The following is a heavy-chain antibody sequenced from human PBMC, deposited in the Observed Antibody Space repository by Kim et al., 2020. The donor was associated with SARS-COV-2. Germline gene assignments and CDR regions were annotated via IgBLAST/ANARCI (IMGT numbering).Heavy chain of an antibody. CDR3: ARGWYSSSWVFDY. D-gene: IGHD6-13*01. CDR2: IWYDGSNK. Sequence: GGSLRLSCAASVFTFSSYGMHWVRQAPGKGLEWVAVIWYDGSNKYYADSVKGRFTISRDNSKNTLYLQMNSLRAEDTAVYYCARGWYSSSWVFDYWGQGTLVTVSS. CDR1: VFTFSSYG. J-gene: IGHJ4*02. V-gene: IGHV3-33*01.